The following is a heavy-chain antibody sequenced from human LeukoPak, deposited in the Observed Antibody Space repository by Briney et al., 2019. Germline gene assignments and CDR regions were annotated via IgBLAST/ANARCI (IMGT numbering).Heavy chain of an antibody. CDR3: ARGPQYSSGFYYYYYYGMDV. Sequence: PSETLSLTCAVYSGSFSGYYWSWIRQPPGKGLEWIGEINHSGSTNYNPSLKSRVTISVDTSKNQFSLKLSSVTAADTAVYYCARGPQYSSGFYYYYYYGMDVWGQGTAVTVSS. V-gene: IGHV4-34*01. J-gene: IGHJ6*02. D-gene: IGHD6-19*01. CDR1: SGSFSGYY. CDR2: INHSGST.